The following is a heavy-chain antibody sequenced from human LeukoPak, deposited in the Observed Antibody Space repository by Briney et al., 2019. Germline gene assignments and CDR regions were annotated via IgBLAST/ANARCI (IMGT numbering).Heavy chain of an antibody. D-gene: IGHD3-16*02. V-gene: IGHV3-7*01. CDR2: IKQDGSEK. CDR3: ARSDYDYVWGSYRYTGAFDI. Sequence: GGSLRLSCAASGFTLSSYWMSWVRQAPGKGLEWVANIKQDGSEKYYVDSVKGRFTISRDNAKNSLYLQMNSLRAEDTAVYYCARSDYDYVWGSYRYTGAFDIWGQGTMVTVSS. CDR1: GFTLSSYW. J-gene: IGHJ3*02.